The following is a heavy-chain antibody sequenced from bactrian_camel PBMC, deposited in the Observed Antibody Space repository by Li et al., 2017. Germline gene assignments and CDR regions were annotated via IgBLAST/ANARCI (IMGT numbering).Heavy chain of an antibody. J-gene: IGHJ4*01. V-gene: IGHV3S55*01. Sequence: QVQLVESGGGLVQPGGSLRLSCTASGITVDDSDVGWVRQAPGKEREVVATILSDGTTYYSDSVKGRFTISRDNAKNALYLQMNNLTPEDTAIYYCAAEHETIVVVTTYFSWGQGTQVTVS. CDR1: GITVDDSD. D-gene: IGHD2*01. CDR2: ILSDGTT. CDR3: AAEHETIVVVTTYFS.